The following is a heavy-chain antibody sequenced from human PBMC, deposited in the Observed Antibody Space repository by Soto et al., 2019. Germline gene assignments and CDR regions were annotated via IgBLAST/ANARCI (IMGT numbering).Heavy chain of an antibody. D-gene: IGHD1-1*01. CDR3: ARVERGTATTVVDAFDI. Sequence: ETLSLTCAVCGGFVSSGSYYWSWIRQPPGKGLEWIGEMSHSGGTHFNPSLKSRVTISVDTSKNQFSLKMTSVTAADTALYYCARVERGTATTVVDAFDIWGPGTMVTVSS. J-gene: IGHJ3*02. CDR1: GGFVSSGSYY. V-gene: IGHV4-61*01. CDR2: MSHSGGT.